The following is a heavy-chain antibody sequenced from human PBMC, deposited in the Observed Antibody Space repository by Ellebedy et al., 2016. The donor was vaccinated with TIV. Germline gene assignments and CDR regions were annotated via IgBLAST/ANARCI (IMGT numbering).Heavy chain of an antibody. D-gene: IGHD3-10*01. CDR1: GDSISSAAYY. CDR2: VYYNGIT. J-gene: IGHJ4*02. Sequence: MPSETLSLTCTVSGDSISSAAYYWGWIRQPPGKGLEWIGNVYYNGITYYNPPLKSRLTLLLDKSKIQFSLKLHSVTAADTAVFYCARTRRWFGELSGHYHFDYWGQGILVTVSS. V-gene: IGHV4-39*07. CDR3: ARTRRWFGELSGHYHFDY.